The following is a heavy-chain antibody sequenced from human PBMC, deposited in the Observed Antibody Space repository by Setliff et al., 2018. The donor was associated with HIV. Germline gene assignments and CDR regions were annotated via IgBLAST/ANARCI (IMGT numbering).Heavy chain of an antibody. Sequence: PSETLSLTCTVSGGSISTSRYYWGWIRQPPGKGLEWIGSINYRGNTYYSPSLKSRAAISVDTSKNQISLKLSSVTAADTAVYYCASLDGSESPYIYYYYMDVWGEGTAVTVSS. CDR1: GGSISTSRYY. V-gene: IGHV4-39*01. J-gene: IGHJ6*03. D-gene: IGHD3-10*01. CDR3: ASLDGSESPYIYYYYMDV. CDR2: INYRGNT.